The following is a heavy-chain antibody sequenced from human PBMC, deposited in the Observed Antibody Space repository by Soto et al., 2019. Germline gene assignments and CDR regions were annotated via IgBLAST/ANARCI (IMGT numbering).Heavy chain of an antibody. CDR2: IRPHTGDT. J-gene: IGHJ5*01. D-gene: IGHD6-19*01. Sequence: QVQLVQSAAEVGKPGASVKVSCKASGYTFTTIRLSWVRQAPGQGLEWMGWIRPHTGDTQYAQKFQGRVTMTADTSATTAYREVRSLRADDTAVFYCARDRSGWYDFWGQGTLVTVSS. CDR1: GYTFTTIR. CDR3: ARDRSGWYDF. V-gene: IGHV1-18*01.